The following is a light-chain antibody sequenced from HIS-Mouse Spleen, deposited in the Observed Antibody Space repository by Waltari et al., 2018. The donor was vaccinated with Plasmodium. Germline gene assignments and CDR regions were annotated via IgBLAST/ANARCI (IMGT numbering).Light chain of an antibody. CDR3: QQYNNWPPYT. CDR1: QSVSSN. V-gene: IGKV3-15*01. CDR2: GAS. J-gene: IGKJ2*01. Sequence: EIVMTQSPATLSVSPGERATLSCRASQSVSSNLAWYQQKPGHAPRLLIYGASTSATGIPARFSGSVSGTEFTLTISSLQSEDFAVYYCQQYNNWPPYTFGQGTKLEIK.